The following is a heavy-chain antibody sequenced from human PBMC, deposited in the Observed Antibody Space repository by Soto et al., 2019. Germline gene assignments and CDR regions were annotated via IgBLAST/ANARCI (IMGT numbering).Heavy chain of an antibody. CDR3: ARDHLSWCFDL. CDR2: MFDSGNT. V-gene: IGHV4-4*07. J-gene: IGHJ2*01. Sequence: QVEVQESGPGLVKPSETLSLTCTFSSGSVNNYHLSWIRQPAGGGLEWIGRMFDSGNTKLNPSLQSRVTMSKDGSKNQFSLKLTSVTAADTGVYYCARDHLSWCFDLWGRGTLVTVSS. CDR1: SGSVNNYH.